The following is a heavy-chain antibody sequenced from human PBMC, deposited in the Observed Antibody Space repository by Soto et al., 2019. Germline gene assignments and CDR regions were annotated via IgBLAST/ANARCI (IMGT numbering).Heavy chain of an antibody. J-gene: IGHJ5*02. CDR3: ARAPNYDFWSGYYTGSWFDP. V-gene: IGHV5-51*01. Sequence: GESLKISCKGSGYSFTSYWIGWVRQMPGKGLEWMGIIYPGDSDTRYSPSFQGQVTISADKSISTAYLQWSSLKASDTAMYYCARAPNYDFWSGYYTGSWFDPWGQGTLVTVSS. CDR2: IYPGDSDT. D-gene: IGHD3-3*01. CDR1: GYSFTSYW.